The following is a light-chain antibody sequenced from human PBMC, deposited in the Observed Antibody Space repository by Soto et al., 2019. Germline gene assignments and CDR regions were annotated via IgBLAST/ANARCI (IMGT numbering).Light chain of an antibody. V-gene: IGKV3-15*01. Sequence: EIVLTQSPGTLSLSPGERATLSCRASQSVRSSLAWYQQKPGQPPRLLIYGASTRATGIPARFSGSGSGTEFTLTISSLQSEDFAVYYCQQYNNWPPITFGQGTRLEIK. CDR3: QQYNNWPPIT. CDR2: GAS. J-gene: IGKJ5*01. CDR1: QSVRSS.